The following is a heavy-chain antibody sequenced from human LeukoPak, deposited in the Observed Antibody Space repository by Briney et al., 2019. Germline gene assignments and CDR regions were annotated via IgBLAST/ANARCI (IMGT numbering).Heavy chain of an antibody. J-gene: IGHJ4*02. V-gene: IGHV1-69*04. Sequence: GSSVKVFCKASGGTFSSYAISWVRQAPGQGLEWMGRIIPILGIANYAQKFQGRVTITADKSTSTAYMELSSLRSEDTAVYYCATYCSGGSCPFDYWGQGTLVTVSS. CDR1: GGTFSSYA. CDR2: IIPILGIA. CDR3: ATYCSGGSCPFDY. D-gene: IGHD2-15*01.